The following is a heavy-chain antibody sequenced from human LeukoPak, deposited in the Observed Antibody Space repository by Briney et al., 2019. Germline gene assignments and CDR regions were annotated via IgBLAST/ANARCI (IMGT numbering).Heavy chain of an antibody. CDR2: IYYSGST. J-gene: IGHJ3*02. D-gene: IGHD6-13*01. V-gene: IGHV4-59*01. CDR1: GGSISSYY. CDR3: ARTTGQIIAAAGTYAFDI. Sequence: SETLSLTCTVSGGSISSYYWSWIRQPPGKGLEWIGYIYYSGSTNYNPSLKSRVTISVDTSKNQFSLKLSSVTAADTAVYYCARTTGQIIAAAGTYAFDIWGQGTMVTVSS.